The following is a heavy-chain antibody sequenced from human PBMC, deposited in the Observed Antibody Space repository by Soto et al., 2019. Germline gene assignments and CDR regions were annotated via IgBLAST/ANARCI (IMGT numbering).Heavy chain of an antibody. Sequence: SVKVSCKASGGTFSSYAISWVRQAPGQGLEWMGGIIPIFGTANYAQKFQGRVTITADESTSTAYMELSSLRSEDTAVYYCARDLSGYSSPYFDYWGQGTLVTVSS. CDR1: GGTFSSYA. CDR3: ARDLSGYSSPYFDY. CDR2: IIPIFGTA. V-gene: IGHV1-69*13. J-gene: IGHJ4*02. D-gene: IGHD6-13*01.